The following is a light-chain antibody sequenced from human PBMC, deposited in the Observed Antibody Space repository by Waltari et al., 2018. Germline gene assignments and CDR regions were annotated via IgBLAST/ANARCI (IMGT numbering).Light chain of an antibody. CDR3: QQRADWPGT. Sequence: EIVLTQSPATLSLSPGERATLSCRASDTVGTYLMWYHQRPGQSPRLLIHGSDRATGVPARFSGSVSGTDFTLTISSREPEDIGIYYCQQRADWPGTFGQGTRLEI. CDR1: DTVGTY. V-gene: IGKV3-11*01. J-gene: IGKJ1*01. CDR2: HGS.